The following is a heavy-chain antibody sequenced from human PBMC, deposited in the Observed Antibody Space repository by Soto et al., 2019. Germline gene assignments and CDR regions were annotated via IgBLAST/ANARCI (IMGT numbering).Heavy chain of an antibody. D-gene: IGHD2-21*02. CDR3: ARKAGGGGDWGYDFDY. J-gene: IGHJ4*02. Sequence: GGSLRLSCAASGFTFSSYGMHWVRQAPGKGLEWVAVIWYDGSNKYYADSVKGRFTISRDNSKNTLYLQMNSLRAEDTAVYYCARKAGGGGDWGYDFDYWGQGTLVTVSS. CDR1: GFTFSSYG. CDR2: IWYDGSNK. V-gene: IGHV3-33*01.